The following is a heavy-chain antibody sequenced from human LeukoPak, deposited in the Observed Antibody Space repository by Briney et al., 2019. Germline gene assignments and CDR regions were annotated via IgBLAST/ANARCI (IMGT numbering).Heavy chain of an antibody. Sequence: GGSLRLSCAASGFTSSSYALNWARQAPGKGLEWVAVVSYGGTNKYYADSVKGRFTVSRDNSKNTLYLQMNSLRAEDTAVYYCARGTEDYGGSPDATIRRPFAIWGQGTMVTVST. CDR2: VSYGGTNK. CDR3: ARGTEDYGGSPDATIRRPFAI. V-gene: IGHV3-30*04. CDR1: GFTSSSYA. J-gene: IGHJ3*02. D-gene: IGHD4-23*01.